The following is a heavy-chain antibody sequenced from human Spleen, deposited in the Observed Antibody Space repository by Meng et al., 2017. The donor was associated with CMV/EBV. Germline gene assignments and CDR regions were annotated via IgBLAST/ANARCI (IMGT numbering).Heavy chain of an antibody. CDR3: AKWGDTGNYFDY. CDR1: GFTFSSYG. Sequence: QVQLVESGGGVVQPGGALRLSCAASGFTFSSYGMHWVRQAPGKGLEWVAFIRYDGSNKYYADSVKGRFTISRDNSKNTLYLQMNSLRAEDTAVYYCAKWGDTGNYFDYWGQGTLVTVSS. D-gene: IGHD3-10*01. CDR2: IRYDGSNK. J-gene: IGHJ4*02. V-gene: IGHV3-30*02.